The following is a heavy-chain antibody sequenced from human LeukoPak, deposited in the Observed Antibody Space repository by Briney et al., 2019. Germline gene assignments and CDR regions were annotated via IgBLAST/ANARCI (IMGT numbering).Heavy chain of an antibody. J-gene: IGHJ5*02. D-gene: IGHD4-23*01. CDR1: VYTFTSYG. CDR3: AEDYGGGNWFDP. CDR2: ISAYNGNT. Sequence: ASVKVSCKASVYTFTSYGISWVRQAPGQGLERMGWISAYNGNTNYAQKLQGRVTMTTDTSTSTAYMELRSLRSDDTAVYYCAEDYGGGNWFDPWGQGTLVTVSS. V-gene: IGHV1-18*01.